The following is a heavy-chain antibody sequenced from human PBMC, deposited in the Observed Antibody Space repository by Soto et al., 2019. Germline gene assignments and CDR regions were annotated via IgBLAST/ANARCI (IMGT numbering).Heavy chain of an antibody. CDR3: PRELPGG. CDR1: GFTFSSNW. V-gene: IGHV3-74*01. D-gene: IGHD1-26*01. J-gene: IGHJ3*01. Sequence: EVQLVESGGDLVQPGGSLRLSCAPSGFTFSSNWMHWVRQAPGKGLLWVSRINTDGSSTSYADSVKGRFTISRDNTKNTQYLQMNSLRAEDTAVYYCPRELPGGWGQGTMVTLSS. CDR2: INTDGSST.